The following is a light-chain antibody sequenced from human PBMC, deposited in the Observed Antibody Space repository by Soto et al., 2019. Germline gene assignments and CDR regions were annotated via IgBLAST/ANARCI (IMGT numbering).Light chain of an antibody. Sequence: QAALTQPASVSGSPGQSITISCTGTSGDIGSYNRVSWYQQHPGKAPKLIIYEVTDRPSGVSNRFSGSKSGNTASLTISGLQAEDEAEYYCSSYTNITTRPWVFGHVTKVTVL. V-gene: IGLV2-14*03. CDR1: SGDIGSYNR. J-gene: IGLJ1*01. CDR3: SSYTNITTRPWV. CDR2: EVT.